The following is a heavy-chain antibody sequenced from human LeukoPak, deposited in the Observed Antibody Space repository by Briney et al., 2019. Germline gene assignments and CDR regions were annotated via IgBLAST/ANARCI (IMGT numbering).Heavy chain of an antibody. D-gene: IGHD2-15*01. J-gene: IGHJ6*04. V-gene: IGHV3-30-3*01. CDR3: ARGGYCSGGSCVNDVDV. Sequence: GGSLRLSCAASGFTFGTYAMHWVRQAPGKGLEWVAVLSDDGNKEYYADSVKGRFTISRDNSKNTLYLQMNSLSAEDTAVYYCARGGYCSGGSCVNDVDVWGKGTTVTVSS. CDR1: GFTFGTYA. CDR2: LSDDGNKE.